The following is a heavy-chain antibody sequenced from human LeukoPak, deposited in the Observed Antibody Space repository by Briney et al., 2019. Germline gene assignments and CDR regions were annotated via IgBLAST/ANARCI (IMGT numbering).Heavy chain of an antibody. CDR1: GFTFSSYG. CDR2: IWYDGSNK. J-gene: IGHJ4*02. CDR3: ARDHGATLAREYYFDY. D-gene: IGHD5-12*01. Sequence: PGRSLRLPCAASGFTFSSYGMHWVRQAPGKGLEWVAVIWYDGSNKYYADSVKGRFTISRDNSKNTLYLQMNSLRAEDTAVYYCARDHGATLAREYYFDYWGQGTLVTVSS. V-gene: IGHV3-33*01.